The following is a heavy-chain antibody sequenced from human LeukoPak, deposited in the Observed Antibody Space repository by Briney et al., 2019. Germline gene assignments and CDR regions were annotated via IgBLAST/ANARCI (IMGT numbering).Heavy chain of an antibody. CDR2: INPSGGST. J-gene: IGHJ4*02. V-gene: IGHV1-46*01. D-gene: IGHD6-19*01. Sequence: GASVKVSCKASGYTFTSYYMHWVRQAPGQGLEWMGIINPSGGSTSYAQKFQGRVTMTRDTSTSTVYMELSSLRSEDTAVYYCARAVAGTEGGGYWGQGTLVTISS. CDR1: GYTFTSYY. CDR3: ARAVAGTEGGGY.